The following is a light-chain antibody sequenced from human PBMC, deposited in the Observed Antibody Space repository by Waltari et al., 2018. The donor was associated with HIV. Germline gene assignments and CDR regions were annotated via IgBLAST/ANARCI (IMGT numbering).Light chain of an antibody. CDR2: SNN. CDR1: SSNIGSNT. J-gene: IGLJ3*02. V-gene: IGLV1-44*01. Sequence: QSVLTQPPSASGTPGQRVTISCSGSSSNIGSNTVNWYQQPPETAPKLLIYSNNHRPSGVPDLFSGSKSGTSASLAISGLQSEDEADYYCATWDDSLNGRVFGGGTKLTVL. CDR3: ATWDDSLNGRV.